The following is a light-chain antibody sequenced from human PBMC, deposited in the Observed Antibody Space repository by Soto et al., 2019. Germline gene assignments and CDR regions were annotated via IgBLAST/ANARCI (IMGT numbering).Light chain of an antibody. Sequence: EIVLTQSPGTLSLSPGERATLSCRASQSVSGSYLAWYQQKPGQAPSLLIYGASSRATGIPDRFSGSVSGTDFTLTISRLEPEDFAVYYCQQYGGSPHTLGGGTKVDIK. CDR1: QSVSGSY. V-gene: IGKV3-20*01. CDR2: GAS. CDR3: QQYGGSPHT. J-gene: IGKJ4*01.